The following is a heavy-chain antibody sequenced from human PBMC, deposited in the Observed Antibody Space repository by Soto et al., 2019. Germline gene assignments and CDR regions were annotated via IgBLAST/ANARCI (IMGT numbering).Heavy chain of an antibody. CDR2: ITSSSSPI. V-gene: IGHV3-48*02. CDR3: ARDRYSYYDFWSGSLPYYYYGMDV. D-gene: IGHD3-3*01. J-gene: IGHJ6*02. CDR1: GFTFSTYS. Sequence: GGSLRLSCAASGFTFSTYSMNWVRQAPGKGLEWVSYITSSSSPIYYADSVKGRFTISRDNAKNSLYLQMNSLRDEDTAVYYCARDRYSYYDFWSGSLPYYYYGMDVWGQGTTVTVSS.